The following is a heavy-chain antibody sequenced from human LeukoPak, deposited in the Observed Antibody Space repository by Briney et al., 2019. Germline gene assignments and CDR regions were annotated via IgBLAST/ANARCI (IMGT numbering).Heavy chain of an antibody. CDR1: GYSFPTYW. Sequence: GESLKISCTGSGYSFPTYWIGWLRQMPGKGLEWMGIIYPSDSDTRYSPSFQGQVNISGDKYISTAYLQWSSLKASDTAMCYCARRNHYDFWSGYYNYYYGMDVWGQGTTVAVSS. CDR2: IYPSDSDT. J-gene: IGHJ6*02. CDR3: ARRNHYDFWSGYYNYYYGMDV. V-gene: IGHV5-51*01. D-gene: IGHD3-3*01.